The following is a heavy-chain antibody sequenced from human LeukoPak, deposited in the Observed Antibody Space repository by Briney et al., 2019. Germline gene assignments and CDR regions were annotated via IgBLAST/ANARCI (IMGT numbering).Heavy chain of an antibody. D-gene: IGHD6-6*01. CDR1: GGSISSYY. J-gene: IGHJ6*03. CDR2: IYTSGST. V-gene: IGHV4-4*07. CDR3: ARGGSSSAYYCYYMDV. Sequence: SETLSLTCTVSGGSISSYYWSWIRQPAGKGLEWIWRIYTSGSTNYNPSLKSRVTMPVDTSKNQFSLKLSSVTAADTAVYYCARGGSSSAYYCYYMDVWGKGTTVTVSS.